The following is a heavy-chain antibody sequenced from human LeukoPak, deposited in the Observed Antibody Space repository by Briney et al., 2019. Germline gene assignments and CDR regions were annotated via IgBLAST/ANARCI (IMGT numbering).Heavy chain of an antibody. CDR3: AKVGPQYYDSSGHYMDV. CDR1: GFTFSSYS. V-gene: IGHV3-21*01. CDR2: ISSSSSYI. Sequence: PGGSLRLSCAASGFTFSSYSMNWVRQAPGKGLEWVSSISSSSSYIYYADSVKGRFSISRDNSKNTLYLQMSSLRAGDTAVYYCAKVGPQYYDSSGHYMDVWGKGTTVTVSS. J-gene: IGHJ6*03. D-gene: IGHD3-22*01.